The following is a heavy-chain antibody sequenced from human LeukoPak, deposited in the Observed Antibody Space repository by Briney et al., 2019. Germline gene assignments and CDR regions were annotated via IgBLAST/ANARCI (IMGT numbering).Heavy chain of an antibody. J-gene: IGHJ4*02. CDR1: GYTFTGYY. D-gene: IGHD6-19*01. Sequence: GASVKVSCKSSGYTFTGYYMHWVRQAPGQGLEWMGWINPNSGDTKYAQNFQGRVTMTRDTSISTAYMELSRLRSDDTAVCYCATDRHTIAVAATLDYWGQGTLVIASS. CDR2: INPNSGDT. CDR3: ATDRHTIAVAATLDY. V-gene: IGHV1-2*02.